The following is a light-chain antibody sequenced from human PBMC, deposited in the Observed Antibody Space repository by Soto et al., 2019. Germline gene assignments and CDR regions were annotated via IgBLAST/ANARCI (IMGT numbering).Light chain of an antibody. V-gene: IGKV3-11*01. J-gene: IGKJ5*01. CDR1: QSVSSY. Sequence: EIVLTQSPATLSLSPGERATLSCRASQSVSSYLAWYQQKPGQAPRLLIYDASNRATGIPARFSGSGSGTDFTLTISRLEPEDFAVYYCQQYSTSPTFGEGTRLEI. CDR2: DAS. CDR3: QQYSTSPT.